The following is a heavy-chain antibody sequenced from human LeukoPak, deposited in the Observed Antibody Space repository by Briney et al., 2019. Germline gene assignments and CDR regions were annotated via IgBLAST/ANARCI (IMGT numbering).Heavy chain of an antibody. J-gene: IGHJ4*02. CDR1: GGTFSSYA. CDR3: ATGEVVPAAIFDY. CDR2: IIPIFGTA. V-gene: IGHV1-69*13. D-gene: IGHD2-2*01. Sequence: ASVKVSCKAPGGTFSSYAISWVRQAPGQGLEWMGGIIPIFGTANYAQKFQGRVTITADESTSTAYMELSSLRSEDTAVYYCATGEVVPAAIFDYWGQGTLVTVSS.